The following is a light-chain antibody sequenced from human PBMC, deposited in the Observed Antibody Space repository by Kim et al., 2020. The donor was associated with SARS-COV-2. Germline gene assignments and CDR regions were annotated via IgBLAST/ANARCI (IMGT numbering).Light chain of an antibody. V-gene: IGLV3-21*02. CDR1: NIGRKS. J-gene: IGLJ2*01. Sequence: PGQTARISCGGDNIGRKSARWYQQKPGQAPVLVVHDDTDRPSGVPERFAGSNSGNTATLTITRAEAGDEADYYCQVWDASSDQVVFGGGTQLTVL. CDR2: DDT. CDR3: QVWDASSDQVV.